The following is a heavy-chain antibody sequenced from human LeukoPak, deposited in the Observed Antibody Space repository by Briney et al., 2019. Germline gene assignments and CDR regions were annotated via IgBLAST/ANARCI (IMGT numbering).Heavy chain of an antibody. D-gene: IGHD6-25*01. CDR1: GGSISSYY. V-gene: IGHV4-59*01. Sequence: SETLSLTCTVSGGSISSYYWSWIRQPPGKGLEWIGYIYYSGSTNYNPSLKSRVTISVDTSKNQFSLKLSSVTAADTAVYYCAREDYSSASGDYWGQGTLVTVSS. CDR2: IYYSGST. J-gene: IGHJ4*02. CDR3: AREDYSSASGDY.